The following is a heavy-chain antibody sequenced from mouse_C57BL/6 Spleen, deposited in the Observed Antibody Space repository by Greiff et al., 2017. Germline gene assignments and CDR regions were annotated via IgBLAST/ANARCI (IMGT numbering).Heavy chain of an antibody. CDR2: ISYDGSN. J-gene: IGHJ3*01. D-gene: IGHD2-2*01. V-gene: IGHV3-6*01. Sequence: EVKLQESGPGLVKPSQSLSLTCSVTGYSITSGYYWNWIRQFPGNKLEWMGYISYDGSNNYNPSLKNRISITRDTSKNQFFLKLNSVTTEDTATYYCAPFYYGYDGGFAYWGQGTLVTVSA. CDR3: APFYYGYDGGFAY. CDR1: GYSITSGYY.